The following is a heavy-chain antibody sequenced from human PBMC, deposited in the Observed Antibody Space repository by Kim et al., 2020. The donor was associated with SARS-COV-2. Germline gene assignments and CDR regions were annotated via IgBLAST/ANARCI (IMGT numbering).Heavy chain of an antibody. Sequence: SETLSLTCTVSGGSISSSSYYWGWIRQPPGKGLEWIGSIYYSGSTYYNPSLKSRVTISVDTSKNQFSLKLSSVTAADTAVYYCASPMVRGVTPYYFDYWGQGTLVTVSS. D-gene: IGHD3-10*01. CDR3: ASPMVRGVTPYYFDY. CDR1: GGSISSSSYY. V-gene: IGHV4-39*01. CDR2: IYYSGST. J-gene: IGHJ4*02.